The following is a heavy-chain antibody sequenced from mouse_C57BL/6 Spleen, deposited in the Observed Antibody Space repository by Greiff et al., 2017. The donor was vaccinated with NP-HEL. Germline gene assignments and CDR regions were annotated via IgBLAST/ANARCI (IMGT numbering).Heavy chain of an antibody. CDR3: ARAKYGTYAMDD. Sequence: QVQLKQSGAELMKPGASVKLSCKATGYTFTGSWIEWVKQRPGHGLEWIGEILPGSGSPNYNEKFKGTATFPADTSSTTSFLPLHSLTTEDSAIYYCARAKYGTYAMDDWGQGTAVTVAS. J-gene: IGHJ4*01. CDR2: ILPGSGSP. CDR1: GYTFTGSW. D-gene: IGHD2-10*02. V-gene: IGHV1-9*01.